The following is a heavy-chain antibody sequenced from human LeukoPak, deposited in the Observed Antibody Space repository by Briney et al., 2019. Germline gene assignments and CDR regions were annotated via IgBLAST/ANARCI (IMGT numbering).Heavy chain of an antibody. J-gene: IGHJ6*03. Sequence: PSETLSLTCTVSGGSISTYYWSWIRQPPGKGLEWIGYIYPSGSTYYNPSLKSRVTISVDTSNNQFSLRLSSVTAADTAVYYCARRDHYYFFMDVWGKGTTVTVSS. CDR1: GGSISTYY. CDR3: ARRDHYYFFMDV. V-gene: IGHV4-4*09. CDR2: IYPSGST. D-gene: IGHD2-21*01.